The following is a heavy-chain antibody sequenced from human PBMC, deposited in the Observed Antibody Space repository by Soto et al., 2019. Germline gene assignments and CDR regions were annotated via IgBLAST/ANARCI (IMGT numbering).Heavy chain of an antibody. CDR1: GYTFTGYY. D-gene: IGHD2-8*01. J-gene: IGHJ6*02. CDR3: ARAGGAVVYYWGSRGLGYGMDV. CDR2: INPNSGGT. V-gene: IGHV1-2*04. Sequence: ASVKVSCKASGYTFTGYYMHWVRQAPGQGLEWMGWINPNSGGTNYAQKFQGWVTMTRDTSISTAYMELSRLRSDDTAVYYCARAGGAVVYYWGSRGLGYGMDVWGQRPTVAVSS.